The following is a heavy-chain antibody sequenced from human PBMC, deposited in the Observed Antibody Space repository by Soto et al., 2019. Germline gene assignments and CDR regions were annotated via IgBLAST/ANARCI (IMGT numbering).Heavy chain of an antibody. CDR2: LYWDDDK. V-gene: IGHV2-5*02. Sequence: QVTLKESGPTLVKPTQTLTLTCTVSGLSLRTTGVGVGWVRQPPGKALEWLALLYWDDDKRYSPSLRSRLTIAKDISEKQVVLTMTNIVTVDTATYYCVQSRCGGDCLEIYSSHAYNGLDVWGQGTTVTVSS. CDR1: GLSLRTTGVG. J-gene: IGHJ6*02. CDR3: VQSRCGGDCLEIYSSHAYNGLDV. D-gene: IGHD2-21*02.